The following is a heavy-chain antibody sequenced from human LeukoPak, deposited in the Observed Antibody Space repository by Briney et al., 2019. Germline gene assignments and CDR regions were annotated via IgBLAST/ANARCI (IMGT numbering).Heavy chain of an antibody. Sequence: PSETLSLTCTVSGGSISSYYWSWIRQPAGKGLEWIGRIYTSGSTNYNPSLKSRVTMSVDTSKNQFSLKLSSVTAADTAVYYCARMTMVRGVTLPYYFDYWGQGTLVTVSS. CDR3: ARMTMVRGVTLPYYFDY. CDR2: IYTSGST. V-gene: IGHV4-4*07. D-gene: IGHD3-10*01. CDR1: GGSISSYY. J-gene: IGHJ4*02.